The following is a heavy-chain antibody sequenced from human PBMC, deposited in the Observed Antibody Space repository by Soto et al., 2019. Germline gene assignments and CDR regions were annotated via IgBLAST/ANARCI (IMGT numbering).Heavy chain of an antibody. Sequence: QMQLVQSGPEVKKPGTSVKVSCKASTFTFTSSAVQGVRQARGQSLEWIRWIVVGIGNTKYAQNFQERATITRDMSSGTAYLELSSLRSEATAVYYCATHREGATYYFDYWCPGTLLTVSS. CDR1: TFTFTSSA. J-gene: IGHJ4*02. CDR2: IVVGIGNT. D-gene: IGHD1-26*01. V-gene: IGHV1-58*01. CDR3: ATHREGATYYFDY.